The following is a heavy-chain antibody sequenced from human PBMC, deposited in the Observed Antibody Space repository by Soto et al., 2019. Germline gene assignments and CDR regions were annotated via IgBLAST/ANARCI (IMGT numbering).Heavy chain of an antibody. CDR1: GFTVSNNY. Sequence: EEQLVESGGDLVQPGGSLRLSCAASGFTVSNNYMSRVRQAPGKGLEWVSLIYSGGSTYYADSVKGRFTISIDSSKNTLYLQMNSLRAEDTAMYYCAAYSHKGYWGQGTLVTVSS. CDR2: IYSGGST. J-gene: IGHJ4*02. CDR3: AAYSHKGY. D-gene: IGHD3-16*01. V-gene: IGHV3-66*01.